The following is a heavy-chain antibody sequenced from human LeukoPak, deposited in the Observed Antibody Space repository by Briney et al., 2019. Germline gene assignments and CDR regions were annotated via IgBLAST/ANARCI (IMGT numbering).Heavy chain of an antibody. V-gene: IGHV4-38-2*01. Sequence: PSETLSLTCAVSGYSISSGYYWGWIRQPPGKGLEWIGSIYHSGSTYYNPSLKCRVTISVDTSKNPFSLKLSSVTAADTAVYYCASQTQDYSSYMDVWGKGTTVTVSS. CDR1: GYSISSGYY. J-gene: IGHJ6*03. CDR2: IYHSGST. D-gene: IGHD4-11*01. CDR3: ASQTQDYSSYMDV.